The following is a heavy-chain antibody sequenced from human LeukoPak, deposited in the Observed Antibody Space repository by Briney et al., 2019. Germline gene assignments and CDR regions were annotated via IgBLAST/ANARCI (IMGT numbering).Heavy chain of an antibody. CDR1: GFTFSSNA. Sequence: PGGSLRLSCAASGFTFSSNAMSWVRQAPGKGLEWVSAVSGSGSSTFYADSVKGRFTISRDNSENTLFLQMSSLRAEDTAVYYCAKLIMAPEGYEYFPHWGQGTLVTVSS. V-gene: IGHV3-23*01. D-gene: IGHD2-15*01. J-gene: IGHJ1*01. CDR3: AKLIMAPEGYEYFPH. CDR2: VSGSGSST.